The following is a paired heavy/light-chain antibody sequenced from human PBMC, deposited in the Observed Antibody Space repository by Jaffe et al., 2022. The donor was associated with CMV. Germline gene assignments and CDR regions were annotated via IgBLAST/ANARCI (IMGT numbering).Heavy chain of an antibody. V-gene: IGHV3-74*01. D-gene: IGHD2-15*01. Sequence: EVQLVESGGGLVQPGGSLRLSCAASGFTFSTYWMHWVRQAPGKGLVWVSRIKSDGSSTAYADSVKGRFTVSRDNAKNTLDLQMNTLRAEDTAVYFCARGHCSGGTCYGNYYMDVWGKGTTVTVSS. CDR1: GFTFSTYW. CDR3: ARGHCSGGTCYGNYYMDV. CDR2: IKSDGSST. J-gene: IGHJ6*03.
Light chain of an antibody. V-gene: IGKV4-1*01. Sequence: DIVMTQSPDSLAVSPGERATINCRSSQNILLSSNNKNYLAWYQQKPGQPPKLLIYWASARESGVPDRFSGSGSGTDFTLTISSLQAEDVALYYCQQYYTTPLTFGGGTKVEIK. J-gene: IGKJ4*01. CDR3: QQYYTTPLT. CDR1: QNILLSSNNKNY. CDR2: WAS.